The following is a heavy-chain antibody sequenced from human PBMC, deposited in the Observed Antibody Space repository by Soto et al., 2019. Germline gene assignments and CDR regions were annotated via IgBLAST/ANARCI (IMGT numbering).Heavy chain of an antibody. J-gene: IGHJ4*02. Sequence: QVQLQESGPGLVNPSETLSLTCAVSGVSVSSKRHHWTWIRQPPGKGLEWIGQSGNTNDNPSLKIRITISVDTSKNQFALSLRSVTAADTAVYYCAVYKEWGAVDGYWGQGTLVTVYS. V-gene: IGHV4-61*01. D-gene: IGHD1-20*01. CDR2: QSGNT. CDR1: GVSVSSKRHH. CDR3: AVYKEWGAVDGY.